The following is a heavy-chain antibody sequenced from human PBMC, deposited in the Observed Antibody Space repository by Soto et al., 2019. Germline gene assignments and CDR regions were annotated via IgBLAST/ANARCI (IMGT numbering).Heavy chain of an antibody. CDR3: AKEWGVEVTYYLFDC. Sequence: QVQLVESGGGVVQPGRSLRLSCTASGFTFTTYGMHWVRQAPGKGLEWVASITYDGSDKYYADSVKGRFTISRDNSKNTLYLQMNSLRADDMAVYYRAKEWGVEVTYYLFDCWGQGTLVTVSS. CDR1: GFTFTTYG. D-gene: IGHD1-26*01. J-gene: IGHJ4*02. V-gene: IGHV3-30*18. CDR2: ITYDGSDK.